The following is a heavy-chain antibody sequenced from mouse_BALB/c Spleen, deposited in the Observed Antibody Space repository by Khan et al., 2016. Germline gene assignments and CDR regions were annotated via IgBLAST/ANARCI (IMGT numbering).Heavy chain of an antibody. Sequence: QVQLKESGAELMKPGASVKISCRATGYTFSSYWIEWIKQRPGHGLEWIGQILPGSGSTHYNEKFKGKATFTADTSSNTVYMQLSSLTSEDSAVYYCARSWAVDYWGQGTTLTVSS. V-gene: IGHV1-9*01. CDR3: ARSWAVDY. D-gene: IGHD4-1*01. J-gene: IGHJ2*01. CDR2: ILPGSGST. CDR1: GYTFSSYW.